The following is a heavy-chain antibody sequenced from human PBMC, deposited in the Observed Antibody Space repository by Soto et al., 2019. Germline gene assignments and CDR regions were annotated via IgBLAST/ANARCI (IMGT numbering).Heavy chain of an antibody. CDR1: GGTFSSYA. D-gene: IGHD3-3*01. CDR3: ARDGASITIFGVASNWFDP. V-gene: IGHV1-69*06. J-gene: IGHJ5*02. CDR2: IIPIFGTA. Sequence: SVKVSCKASGGTFSSYAISWVRQAPGQGLEWMGGIIPIFGTANYAQKFQGRVTITADKSTSTAYMELSSLRSEDTAVYYCARDGASITIFGVASNWFDPWGQGTLVTVSS.